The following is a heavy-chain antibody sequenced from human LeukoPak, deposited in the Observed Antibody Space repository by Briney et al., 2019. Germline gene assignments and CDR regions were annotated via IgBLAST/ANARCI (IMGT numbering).Heavy chain of an antibody. D-gene: IGHD1-26*01. CDR1: GFTFSSSA. Sequence: GGSLRLSCAASGFTFSSSAMSWVRQAPGKGLEWVSSISGSGSGGSTYYADSVKGRFTISRDNSKNTLYLQMNSLRAEDTAVYYCATSKYSGSYWGQGTLVTVSS. CDR2: ISGSGSGGST. CDR3: ATSKYSGSY. V-gene: IGHV3-23*01. J-gene: IGHJ4*02.